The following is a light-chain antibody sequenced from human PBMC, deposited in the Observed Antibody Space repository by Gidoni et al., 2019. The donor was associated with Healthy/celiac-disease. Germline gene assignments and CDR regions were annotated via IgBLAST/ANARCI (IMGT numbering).Light chain of an antibody. V-gene: IGKV3-15*01. CDR1: QSVSSN. Sequence: ELVMTTSPATLSVSPGERATLSCRASQSVSSNLAWYQQKPGQAPRLLIYGASTRATGIPARFSGSGSGTEFTLTISSLQSEDFAVYYCQQYNNWPQTFGQGTKVEIK. J-gene: IGKJ1*01. CDR2: GAS. CDR3: QQYNNWPQT.